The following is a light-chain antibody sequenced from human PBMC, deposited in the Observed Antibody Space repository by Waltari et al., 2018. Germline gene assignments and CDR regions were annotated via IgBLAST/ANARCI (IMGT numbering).Light chain of an antibody. CDR3: QQTYSTWT. CDR1: QNISIY. J-gene: IGKJ1*01. Sequence: IQMPQSPCSLSASVGDRVTITCRASQNISIYLNWYQPKPGKAPTLLIYAASTLPSGVPSRFSGSESGTDFTLTISSLQPEDFATYYCQQTYSTWTFGLGTKVDIK. V-gene: IGKV1-39*01. CDR2: AAS.